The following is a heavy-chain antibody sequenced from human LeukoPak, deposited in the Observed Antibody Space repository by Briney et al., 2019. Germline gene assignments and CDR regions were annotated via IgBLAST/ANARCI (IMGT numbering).Heavy chain of an antibody. Sequence: GGSLRLSCAASGFTFSNFYAMNWVRQAPGKGLEWVSTISGDGGTTHYADSVKGRFTISRDKSRNTLYLQMNSLRVEDTAVYYCASGHVGSAMSFDHWGQGTLVTVSS. D-gene: IGHD1-26*01. V-gene: IGHV3-23*01. CDR1: GFTFSNFYA. CDR2: ISGDGGTT. J-gene: IGHJ4*02. CDR3: ASGHVGSAMSFDH.